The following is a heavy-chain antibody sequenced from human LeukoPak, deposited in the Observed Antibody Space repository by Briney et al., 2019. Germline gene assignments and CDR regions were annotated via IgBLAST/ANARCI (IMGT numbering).Heavy chain of an antibody. J-gene: IGHJ5*02. CDR3: ARVYCSSTSCYGWFDP. V-gene: IGHV1-2*02. D-gene: IGHD2-2*01. Sequence: ASVKVSCKASGYTFTGYYMHWVRQAPGQGLEWMGWINPNSGGTNYAQKFQGRVTMTRDTSISTAYMELSRLRSDDTAVYYCARVYCSSTSCYGWFDPWGQGTLVTVSS. CDR1: GYTFTGYY. CDR2: INPNSGGT.